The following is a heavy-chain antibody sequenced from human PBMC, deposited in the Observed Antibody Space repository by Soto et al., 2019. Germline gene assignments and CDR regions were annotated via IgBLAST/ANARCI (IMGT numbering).Heavy chain of an antibody. CDR3: ARDMEVTDSSSWYYYYGMDV. J-gene: IGHJ6*02. Sequence: GGSLRLSCAASGFTFSSYAMHWVRQAPGKGLEWVAVISYDGSNKYYADSVKGRFTISRDNSKNTLYLQMNSLRAEDTAVYYSARDMEVTDSSSWYYYYGMDVWGQGTTVTVSS. D-gene: IGHD6-13*01. V-gene: IGHV3-30-3*01. CDR1: GFTFSSYA. CDR2: ISYDGSNK.